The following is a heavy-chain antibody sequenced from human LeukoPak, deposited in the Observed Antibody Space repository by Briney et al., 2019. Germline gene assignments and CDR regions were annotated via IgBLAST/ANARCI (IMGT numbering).Heavy chain of an antibody. V-gene: IGHV3-7*01. CDR3: ARELGYCSGGSCPNWFDP. CDR1: GFTFSSYY. D-gene: IGHD2-15*01. CDR2: IDPDGNDK. Sequence: PGGSLRLSCVASGFTFSSYYMSWVRQAPGKGLEWVAHIDPDGNDKYYVDSVKGRFTISRDNAKNSLYLQMNSLRAEDTAVYYCARELGYCSGGSCPNWFDPWGQGTLVTVSS. J-gene: IGHJ5*02.